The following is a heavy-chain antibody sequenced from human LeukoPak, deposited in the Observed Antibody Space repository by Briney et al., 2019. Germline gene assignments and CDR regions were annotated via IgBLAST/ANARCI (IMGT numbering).Heavy chain of an antibody. V-gene: IGHV3-49*04. CDR3: TRVGVRYYYGSGSYSNLDY. CDR2: IRSKAYGGTT. CDR1: GFTFGDYA. D-gene: IGHD3-10*01. J-gene: IGHJ4*02. Sequence: GRSLRLSCTASGFTFGDYAMSWVRQAPGKGLEWVGFIRSKAYGGTTEYAASVKGRFTISRDDSKSIAYLQMNSLKTEDTAVYYCTRVGVRYYYGSGSYSNLDYWGQGTLVTVSS.